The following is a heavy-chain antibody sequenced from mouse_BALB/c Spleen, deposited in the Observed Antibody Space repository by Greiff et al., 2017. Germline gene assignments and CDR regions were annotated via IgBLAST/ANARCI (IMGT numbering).Heavy chain of an antibody. Sequence: QVQLKESGPGILQPSQTLSLTCSFSGFSLSTSGMGVSWIRQPSGKGLEWLAHIYWDDDKRYNPSLKSRLTISKDTPRNQVFLKITSVDTADTATYYCARRGVVYYDYDGPAMDYWGQGTSVTVSS. V-gene: IGHV8-12*01. CDR1: GFSLSTSGMG. CDR3: ARRGVVYYDYDGPAMDY. D-gene: IGHD2-4*01. CDR2: IYWDDDK. J-gene: IGHJ4*01.